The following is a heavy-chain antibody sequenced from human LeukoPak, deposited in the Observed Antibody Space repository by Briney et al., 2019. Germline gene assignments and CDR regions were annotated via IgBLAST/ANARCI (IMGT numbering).Heavy chain of an antibody. CDR3: ARFRRDSSSYLYYYYYMDV. D-gene: IGHD6-6*01. J-gene: IGHJ6*03. Sequence: SETLSLTCAVYGGSFSGYYWSWIRQPPGKGLEWIGEINHSGSTNYNPSLKSRVTISVDTYKNQFSLKLSSVTAADTAVYYCARFRRDSSSYLYYYYYMDVWGKGTTVTVSS. V-gene: IGHV4-34*01. CDR1: GGSFSGYY. CDR2: INHSGST.